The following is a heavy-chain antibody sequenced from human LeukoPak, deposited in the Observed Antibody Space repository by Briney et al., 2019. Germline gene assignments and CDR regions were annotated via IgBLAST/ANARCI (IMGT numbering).Heavy chain of an antibody. V-gene: IGHV3-23*01. CDR3: AKTHSSGWLFDY. Sequence: GGSLRLSCAASGFTFSNYAMSWVRQAPGKGLEWVSLIRLDGGSTYYADSVKGRFTISRDNSENTLYLQMNSLRAEDTAVYYCAKTHSSGWLFDYWGQGTRVSVFS. CDR2: IRLDGGST. J-gene: IGHJ4*02. D-gene: IGHD6-25*01. CDR1: GFTFSNYA.